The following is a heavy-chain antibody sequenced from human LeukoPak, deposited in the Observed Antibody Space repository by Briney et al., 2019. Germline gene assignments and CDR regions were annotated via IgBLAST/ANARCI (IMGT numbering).Heavy chain of an antibody. Sequence: GGSLRLSCVVSGFTFRDYGFHWVRQAPGRGLEWVALISYDGATRYYADSVKGRFTISRDNSKDILYLHINSLTTEDTALYYCVCTLLTPSSTWGEGSLDYWGQGTPVAVSS. CDR3: VCTLLTPSSTWGEGSLDY. CDR2: ISYDGATR. D-gene: IGHD3-16*01. J-gene: IGHJ4*02. V-gene: IGHV3-30-3*01. CDR1: GFTFRDYG.